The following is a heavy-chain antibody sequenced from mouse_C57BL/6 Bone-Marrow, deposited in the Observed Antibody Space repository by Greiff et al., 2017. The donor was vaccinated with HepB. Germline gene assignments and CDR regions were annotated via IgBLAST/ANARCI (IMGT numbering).Heavy chain of an antibody. D-gene: IGHD1-1*01. V-gene: IGHV1-4*01. CDR1: GYTFTSYT. CDR3: APLYYGSSYFYCCY. J-gene: IGHJ2*01. Sequence: QVQLQQSGAELARPGASVKMSCKASGYTFTSYTMHWVKQRPGQGLEWIGYINPSSGYTKYNQKFKDKATLTADKSSSTAYMQLSSLTSEDSAVYYCAPLYYGSSYFYCCYWGPGTTLSASS. CDR2: INPSSGYT.